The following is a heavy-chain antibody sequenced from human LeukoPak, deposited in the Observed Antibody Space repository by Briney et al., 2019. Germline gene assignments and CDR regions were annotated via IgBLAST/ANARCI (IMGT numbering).Heavy chain of an antibody. V-gene: IGHV4-59*08. CDR3: ARGGNYGDYDGYFDY. CDR2: IYYSGST. D-gene: IGHD4-17*01. J-gene: IGHJ4*02. CDR1: GGSISSYY. Sequence: SETLSLTCTVSGGSISSYYWSWIRQPSGKGLEWIGYIYYSGSTNYNPSLRSRVTISVDTSKNQFSLKLSSVTAADTAVYYCARGGNYGDYDGYFDYWGQGTLVTVSS.